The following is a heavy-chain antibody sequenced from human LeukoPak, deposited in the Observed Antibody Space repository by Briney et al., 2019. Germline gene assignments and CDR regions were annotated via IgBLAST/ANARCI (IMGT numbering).Heavy chain of an antibody. Sequence: GGSLRLSCAASGFTFSGSAMHWVRQASGKGLEWVGRNRSRTNSYATVYTASVKGRFTISRDDSKNTAYLQMNSLKTEDTAVYYCTTCSGGSCDDYYYYYYMDVWGKGTTVTVSS. J-gene: IGHJ6*03. D-gene: IGHD2-15*01. CDR3: TTCSGGSCDDYYYYYYMDV. CDR1: GFTFSGSA. CDR2: NRSRTNSYAT. V-gene: IGHV3-73*01.